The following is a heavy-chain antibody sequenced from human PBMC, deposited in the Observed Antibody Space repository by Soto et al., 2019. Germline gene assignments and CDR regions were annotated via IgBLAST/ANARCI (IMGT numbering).Heavy chain of an antibody. Sequence: EVQLVESGGGLVQPGGSLRLSCAASGLTFSSYSMNWVRQAPGKGLEWVSNISSSSSTIYYADSVKGRFTISRDNAKKSLYLQMNSLRDADTAVYYCASLVQARGPYWGQGTLVTVSS. CDR1: GLTFSSYS. D-gene: IGHD6-6*01. CDR2: ISSSSSTI. J-gene: IGHJ4*02. CDR3: ASLVQARGPY. V-gene: IGHV3-48*02.